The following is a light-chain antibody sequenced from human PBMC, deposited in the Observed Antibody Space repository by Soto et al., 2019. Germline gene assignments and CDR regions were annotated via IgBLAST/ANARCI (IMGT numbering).Light chain of an antibody. CDR2: GIS. V-gene: IGKV3-20*01. CDR3: QQYERPPFA. J-gene: IGKJ2*01. CDR1: QSVSSNY. Sequence: EIVLTQSPGTLSLSPGERATLSCRASQSVSSNYFAWYQQKPGQAPRLLIYGISSRATGIPDRVTGGGSGTDFTLTISGLEPDDFALYFCQQYERPPFAFGQGTKLEIK.